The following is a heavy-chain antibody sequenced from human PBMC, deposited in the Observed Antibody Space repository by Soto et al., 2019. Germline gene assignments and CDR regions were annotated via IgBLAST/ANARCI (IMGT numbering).Heavy chain of an antibody. V-gene: IGHV3-23*01. CDR2: ISASGGST. Sequence: EVQLLESGGGLVQPGGSLRLSCAASGFTISSYAMSRVRQAPGKGLEWVSAISASGGSTYYADSVKGRFTISRDNSKNTLYLQMNSLRAEDTAVYYCAKLPSHYGSGSYAFDYWGQGTLVTVSS. CDR3: AKLPSHYGSGSYAFDY. J-gene: IGHJ4*02. CDR1: GFTISSYA. D-gene: IGHD3-10*01.